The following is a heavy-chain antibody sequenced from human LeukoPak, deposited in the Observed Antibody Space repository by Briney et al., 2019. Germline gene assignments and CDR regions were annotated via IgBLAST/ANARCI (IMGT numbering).Heavy chain of an antibody. CDR3: AREFNYWFDP. CDR2: IYYSGST. J-gene: IGHJ5*02. Sequence: PSETLSLTCTVSGGSISSGGYYWSWIRQHPGKGLEWIGYIYYSGSTYYNPSLKSRVTISVDTSKNQFSLKLSSVTAADTAVYHCAREFNYWFDPWGQGTLVTVSS. CDR1: GGSISSGGYY. V-gene: IGHV4-31*03.